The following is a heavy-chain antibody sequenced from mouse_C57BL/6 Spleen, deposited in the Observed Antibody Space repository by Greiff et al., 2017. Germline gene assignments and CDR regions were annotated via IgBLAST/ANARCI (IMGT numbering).Heavy chain of an antibody. CDR2: IDPANGNT. J-gene: IGHJ2*01. CDR1: GFNIKNTY. Sequence: EVQLQESVAELVRPGASVKLSCTASGFNIKNTYMHWVKQRPEQGLEWIGRIDPANGNTQYAPKFQGKATITADTSSNPAYLQLSRLTAEDTAIYYCARDNSGSIGYFDSWGQGTTLTVSS. CDR3: ARDNSGSIGYFDS. V-gene: IGHV14-3*01. D-gene: IGHD1-3*01.